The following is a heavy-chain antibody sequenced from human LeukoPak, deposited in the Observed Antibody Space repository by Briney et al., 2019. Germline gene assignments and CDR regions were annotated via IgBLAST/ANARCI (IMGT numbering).Heavy chain of an antibody. J-gene: IGHJ4*02. V-gene: IGHV4-39*01. CDR1: GGSISSSGYY. Sequence: SETLSLTCSVSGGSISSSGYYWGWIRQSPGKGLEWIGSISYSGNTYYNPSLRSRVTISVDTSKNQFSLKAASVTAADTAVYYCEAYYHDTIGYFGCGQGIQVTVSS. D-gene: IGHD3-22*01. CDR2: ISYSGNT. CDR3: EAYYHDTIGYFG.